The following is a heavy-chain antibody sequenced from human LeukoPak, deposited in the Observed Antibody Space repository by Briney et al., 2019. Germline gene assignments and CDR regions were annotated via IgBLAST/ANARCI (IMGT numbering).Heavy chain of an antibody. D-gene: IGHD2-2*01. J-gene: IGHJ4*02. CDR3: ARDLRYCGSTSCSYYFDY. CDR1: GFTFSSYW. CDR2: IKRDGSEK. Sequence: PGGSLRLSCAASGFTFSSYWMSWVRQAPGKGLEWVANIKRDGSEKYYVDSVKGRFTISRDNAKNSLYLQMNSLRAEDTAVYYCARDLRYCGSTSCSYYFDYWGQGTLVTVSS. V-gene: IGHV3-7*01.